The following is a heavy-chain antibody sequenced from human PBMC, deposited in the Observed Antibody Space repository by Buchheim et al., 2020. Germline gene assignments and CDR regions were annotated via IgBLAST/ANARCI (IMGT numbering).Heavy chain of an antibody. D-gene: IGHD3-10*01. CDR3: AKQTGIGELLPFDY. CDR2: VSYGGSNN. J-gene: IGHJ4*02. CDR1: GFTFSTYD. V-gene: IGHV3-30*18. Sequence: QVQLVESGGGVVQPGRSLRLSCAASGFTFSTYDMHWVRQAPGKGLEWVAVVSYGGSNNYYADSVKGRFTISRDNSNNTLYLQMSSLRTEDTAVYYCAKQTGIGELLPFDYWGQGTL.